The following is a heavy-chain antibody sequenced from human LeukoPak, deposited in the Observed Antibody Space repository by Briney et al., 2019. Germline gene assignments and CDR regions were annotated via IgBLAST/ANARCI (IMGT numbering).Heavy chain of an antibody. D-gene: IGHD1-26*01. Sequence: PGGSLRLSCAASGFTFSSCGMSWVRQAAGKGLEWVSGISGSGGSTFHADSVKFLFTISRHNSNNTLCVQLSSLRGEDRAIYYCXXASIXPPASLRGYDYWGQGTVVTVSS. CDR2: ISGSGGST. V-gene: IGHV3-23*01. CDR3: XXASIXPPASLRGYDY. J-gene: IGHJ4*02. CDR1: GFTFSSCG.